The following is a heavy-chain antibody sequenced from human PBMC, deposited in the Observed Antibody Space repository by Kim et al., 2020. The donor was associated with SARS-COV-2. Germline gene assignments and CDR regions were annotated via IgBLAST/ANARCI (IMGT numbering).Heavy chain of an antibody. J-gene: IGHJ5*02. V-gene: IGHV4-39*01. CDR3: ARQISWFDP. Sequence: GSPYYHPPLKGRVTLSVDTSKNQFSLKLSSVTAADTAVYYCARQISWFDPWGQGTLVTVSS. CDR2: GSP.